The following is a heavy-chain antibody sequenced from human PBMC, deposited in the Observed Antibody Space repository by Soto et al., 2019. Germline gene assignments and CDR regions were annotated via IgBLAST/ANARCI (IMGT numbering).Heavy chain of an antibody. V-gene: IGHV3-43D*04. CDR2: ISWDGGST. J-gene: IGHJ6*02. CDR1: GFSFDDYA. D-gene: IGHD2-2*01. Sequence: PGASLKISCAASGFSFDDYAMHWVRQAPGKGLEWVSLISWDGGSTYYADSVKGRFTSSRDNSKNSLYLQMNSLRAEDTALYYCAKGCSSTSCSPGWYYYGMDVWGQGTTVTVSS. CDR3: AKGCSSTSCSPGWYYYGMDV.